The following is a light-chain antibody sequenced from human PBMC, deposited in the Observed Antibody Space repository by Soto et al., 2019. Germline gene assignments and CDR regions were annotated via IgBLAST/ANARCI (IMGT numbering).Light chain of an antibody. CDR3: QQYNNWPRT. CDR2: GAS. J-gene: IGKJ1*01. CDR1: QSVSNN. V-gene: IGKV3D-15*01. Sequence: EIVLTQSPCTLSLSPGERDTLSCRASQSVSNNYLAWYQQKPGQAPRLLIYGASSRATGIPDRFSGSGSGTEFTLTISSLQSEDFAVYYCQQYNNWPRTFGQGTKVDIK.